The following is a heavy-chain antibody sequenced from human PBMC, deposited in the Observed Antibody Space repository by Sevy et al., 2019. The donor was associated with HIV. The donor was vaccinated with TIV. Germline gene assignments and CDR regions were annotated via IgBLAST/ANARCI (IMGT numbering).Heavy chain of an antibody. Sequence: SETLSLTYTVSGDSISSYYWSWMRQPPGKGLEWIGYIHYSGSTNYNPSLKSRVTISVDTSKSQFSLNLNSVTAADTAVYFCARASGQSTSSRYFDFWGQGTLVTVSS. V-gene: IGHV4-59*01. D-gene: IGHD6-6*01. CDR2: IHYSGST. CDR1: GDSISSYY. CDR3: ARASGQSTSSRYFDF. J-gene: IGHJ4*02.